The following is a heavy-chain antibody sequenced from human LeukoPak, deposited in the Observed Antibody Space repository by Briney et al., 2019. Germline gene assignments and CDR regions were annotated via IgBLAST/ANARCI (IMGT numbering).Heavy chain of an antibody. CDR2: INSDGSRT. CDR3: ARPETQYSSGLDGFDI. D-gene: IGHD6-19*01. V-gene: IGHV3-74*01. CDR1: GFTFSTYW. J-gene: IGHJ3*02. Sequence: GSLRLSCAASGFTFSTYWLHWVRQAPGKGLGWVSRINSDGSRTTYTDSVKGRFTISRDNAKNTLYLQMNSLRTEDTAVYYCARPETQYSSGLDGFDIWGQGTMVTVSS.